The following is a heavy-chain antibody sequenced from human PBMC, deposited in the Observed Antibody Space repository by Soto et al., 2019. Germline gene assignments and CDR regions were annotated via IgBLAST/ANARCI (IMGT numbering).Heavy chain of an antibody. Sequence: SVKVSCKASGFTFTSSAVQWVRQARGQRLEWIGWIVVGSGNTNYAQKFQERVTITRDMSTSTAYMELSSLRSEDTAVYYCAASPASIAAIVQSFDIWGQGTMVTVSS. J-gene: IGHJ3*02. CDR3: AASPASIAAIVQSFDI. V-gene: IGHV1-58*01. CDR1: GFTFTSSA. CDR2: IVVGSGNT. D-gene: IGHD6-6*01.